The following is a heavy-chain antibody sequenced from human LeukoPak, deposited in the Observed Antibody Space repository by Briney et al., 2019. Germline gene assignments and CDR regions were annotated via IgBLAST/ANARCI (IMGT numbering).Heavy chain of an antibody. D-gene: IGHD4-11*01. V-gene: IGHV1-2*06. CDR1: GYIFTDYY. CDR2: INSNSGGT. J-gene: IGHJ6*02. CDR3: ARDYSNYDYYYAMDV. Sequence: GASVTVSCRAAGYIFTDYYVHWVRQAPGQGLEWMGRINSNSGGTNYAQKFQGRVTMTRDTSISTAYMELSRLGSDDTAVYHCARDYSNYDYYYAMDVWGQGTTVTVSS.